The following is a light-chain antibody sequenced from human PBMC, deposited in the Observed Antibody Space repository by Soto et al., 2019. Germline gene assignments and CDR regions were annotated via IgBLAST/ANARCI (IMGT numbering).Light chain of an antibody. V-gene: IGKV3-15*01. Sequence: EIVMTQSPATLSVSPGERATLSCRASQSVSRNLAWYQQKPGQAPRLLIYGASTRAIGIPGRFSGSGSGTEFTLTISSLQSEDFAVYYCQQYNNWLSTFGGGTKVEIK. CDR2: GAS. J-gene: IGKJ4*01. CDR3: QQYNNWLST. CDR1: QSVSRN.